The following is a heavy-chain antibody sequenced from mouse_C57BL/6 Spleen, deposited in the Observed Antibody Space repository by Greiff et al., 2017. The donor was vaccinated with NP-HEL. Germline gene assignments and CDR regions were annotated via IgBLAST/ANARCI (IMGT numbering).Heavy chain of an antibody. D-gene: IGHD2-3*01. CDR1: GFTFTDYY. V-gene: IGHV7-3*01. CDR3: ARHLRGDDGYRYAMDY. J-gene: IGHJ4*01. Sequence: EVQRVESGGGLVQPGGSLSLSCAASGFTFTDYYMSWVRQPPGKALEWLGFIRNKANGYTTEYSASVKGRFTISRDNSQSILYLQMNALRAEDSATYYCARHLRGDDGYRYAMDYWGQGTSVTVSS. CDR2: IRNKANGYTT.